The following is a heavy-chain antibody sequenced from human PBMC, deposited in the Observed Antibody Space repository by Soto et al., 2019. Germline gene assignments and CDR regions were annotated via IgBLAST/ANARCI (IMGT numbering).Heavy chain of an antibody. V-gene: IGHV1-2*04. J-gene: IGHJ4*02. D-gene: IGHD4-17*01. CDR1: GYTFTGYY. Sequence: QVQLVQSGAEVKKPGASVKVSCKASGYTFTGYYMHWVRQAPGQGLEWMGWINPNSGGTNYAQKFQGWVTMTRDTSLSTAYMELSRLRSDDTAVYYCARDEGDYGDYVTFDYWGQGTLVTVSS. CDR2: INPNSGGT. CDR3: ARDEGDYGDYVTFDY.